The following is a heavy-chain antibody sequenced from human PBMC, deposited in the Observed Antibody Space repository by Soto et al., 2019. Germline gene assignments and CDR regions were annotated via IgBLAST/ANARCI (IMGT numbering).Heavy chain of an antibody. Sequence: QVQLEESGGGLVEPGGSLRLSCAASGFRVSDNYMTWIRQAPGKGLEWVSYISSSGGYTNYADSVKGRFTISKDNAKNPLALQKGRLGGEDTAGYFCAGATGRRQALGYDFGLDVWGQGTTVTVSS. CDR2: ISSSGGYT. J-gene: IGHJ6*02. CDR3: AGATGRRQALGYDFGLDV. D-gene: IGHD3-16*01. CDR1: GFRVSDNY. V-gene: IGHV3-11*06.